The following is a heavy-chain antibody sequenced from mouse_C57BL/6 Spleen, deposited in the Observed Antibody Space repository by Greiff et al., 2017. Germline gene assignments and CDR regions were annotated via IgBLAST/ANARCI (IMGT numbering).Heavy chain of an antibody. CDR1: GYTFTNYT. Sequence: QVQLKQSGAELARPGASVKMSCKASGYTFTNYTMHWVKQRPGQGLEWIGYINPSSGYTKYNQKFKDKATLTADKSSSTAYMQLSSLTSEDSAVYYCARRNYVSSYGYFDVWGTGTTVTVSS. CDR2: INPSSGYT. D-gene: IGHD1-1*01. V-gene: IGHV1-4*01. J-gene: IGHJ1*03. CDR3: ARRNYVSSYGYFDV.